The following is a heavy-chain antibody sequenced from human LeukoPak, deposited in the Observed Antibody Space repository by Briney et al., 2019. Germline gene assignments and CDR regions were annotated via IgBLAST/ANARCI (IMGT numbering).Heavy chain of an antibody. Sequence: GGPLRLSCAASGFTFSSYGMHWVRQAPGKGLERVAFIRYDGSNKYYADSVKGRFTISRDNSKNTLYLQMNSLRAEDTAVYYCPTPRGSVTAIDYFDYWGQGTLVTASS. D-gene: IGHD2-21*02. CDR3: PTPRGSVTAIDYFDY. V-gene: IGHV3-30*02. CDR1: GFTFSSYG. CDR2: IRYDGSNK. J-gene: IGHJ4*02.